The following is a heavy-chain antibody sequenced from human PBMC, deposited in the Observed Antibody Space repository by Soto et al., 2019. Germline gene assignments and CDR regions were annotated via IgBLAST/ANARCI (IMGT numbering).Heavy chain of an antibody. Sequence: PVGSLRLSCAASGFTFSSYWMHWVRQAPGKGLAWVSRINSDGSSTSYADSVKGRFTISRDNAKNTLYLQMNSLRAEDTAVYYCANPYDSSGYYEWGQGTLVTVSS. J-gene: IGHJ4*02. D-gene: IGHD3-22*01. CDR2: INSDGSST. CDR3: ANPYDSSGYYE. V-gene: IGHV3-74*01. CDR1: GFTFSSYW.